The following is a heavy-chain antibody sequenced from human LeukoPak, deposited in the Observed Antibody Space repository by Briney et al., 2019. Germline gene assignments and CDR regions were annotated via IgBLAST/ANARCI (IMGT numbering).Heavy chain of an antibody. CDR1: GFTFSSYG. D-gene: IGHD3-22*01. CDR3: ARRYYYDTAWYFDL. J-gene: IGHJ2*01. V-gene: IGHV3-30*02. CDR2: IRYDGSNK. Sequence: GSLRLSCAASGFTFSSYGMHWVRQAPGKGLEWVAFIRYDGSNKYYADSVKGRFTISRDNSKNTLYLQMNSLRTEDTAVYYCARRYYYDTAWYFDLWGRGTLVTVSS.